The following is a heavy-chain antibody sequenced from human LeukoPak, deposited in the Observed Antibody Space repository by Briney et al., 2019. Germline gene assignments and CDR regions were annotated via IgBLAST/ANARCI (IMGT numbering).Heavy chain of an antibody. CDR2: IKGDGSST. Sequence: SGGSLGLSCAASGFTFSTYWMHWVRQAPGKGLVWVSRIKGDGSSTSYADSVKGRFTISRDNDKNTLYLQMSSLRGEDTAVYYCVGDPDYGGYSRFDYWGQGTLVTVSS. V-gene: IGHV3-74*01. CDR1: GFTFSTYW. CDR3: VGDPDYGGYSRFDY. D-gene: IGHD4-23*01. J-gene: IGHJ4*02.